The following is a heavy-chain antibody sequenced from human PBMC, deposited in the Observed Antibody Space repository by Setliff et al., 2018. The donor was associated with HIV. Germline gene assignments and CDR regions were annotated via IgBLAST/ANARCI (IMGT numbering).Heavy chain of an antibody. V-gene: IGHV4-59*02. J-gene: IGHJ4*02. CDR3: ARDPPGYGDSKDY. Sequence: SETLSLTCNVSSGSVNNYWWTWIRQPPGKGLEWIGYIYYSGSAYYSPSLKSRVTISIDTSKNQFSLNLRSVTAADTAVYYCARDPPGYGDSKDYWGQGKLVTVSS. D-gene: IGHD4-17*01. CDR1: SGSVNNYW. CDR2: IYYSGSA.